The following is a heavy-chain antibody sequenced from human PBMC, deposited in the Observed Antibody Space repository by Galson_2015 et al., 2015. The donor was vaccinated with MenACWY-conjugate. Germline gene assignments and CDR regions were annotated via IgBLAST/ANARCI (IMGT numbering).Heavy chain of an antibody. CDR1: GYSFTNYW. D-gene: IGHD1-26*01. V-gene: IGHV5-51*01. J-gene: IGHJ6*02. CDR3: ARHPPGGRGMDV. Sequence: QSGAEVTKPGESLKISCKGSGYSFTNYWIAWVRQMPGKGPEWVGLIDPVSSNIRYSPSFQGQVTISADESISTAYLQWSSLKASDTAMYYCARHPPGGRGMDVWGRGTTVTVSS. CDR2: IDPVSSNI.